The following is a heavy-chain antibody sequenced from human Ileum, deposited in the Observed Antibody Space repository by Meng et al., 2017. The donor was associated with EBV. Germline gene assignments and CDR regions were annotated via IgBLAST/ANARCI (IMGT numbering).Heavy chain of an antibody. CDR2: IYWDDDK. V-gene: IGHV2-5*02. Sequence: NTVKWVRPSLVKTNQTLPLTCTFSAFSLRPSGVGVGWIRQAPGKALEWIALIYWDDDKRYSPSLKSRLTITKDTSKNQVVLTMTNMDPVDTATYYCAHGTYYYGPDFTGGWFDPWGQGTLVTVSS. CDR3: AHGTYYYGPDFTGGWFDP. J-gene: IGHJ5*02. CDR1: AFSLRPSGVG. D-gene: IGHD3-10*01.